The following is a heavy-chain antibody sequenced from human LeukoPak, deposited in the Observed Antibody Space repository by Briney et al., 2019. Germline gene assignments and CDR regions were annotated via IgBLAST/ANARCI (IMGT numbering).Heavy chain of an antibody. CDR3: ASRGIVVAATGVDY. V-gene: IGHV4-30-2*01. CDR2: IYHSGST. D-gene: IGHD6-19*01. CDR1: GGSISSGGYS. J-gene: IGHJ4*02. Sequence: SETLSLTCAVSGGSISSGGYSWSWIRQPPGKGLEWIGYIYHSGSTYYNPSLKSRVTISVDRSKNQFSLKLSSVTAADTAVYYCASRGIVVAATGVDYWGQGTLVTVSS.